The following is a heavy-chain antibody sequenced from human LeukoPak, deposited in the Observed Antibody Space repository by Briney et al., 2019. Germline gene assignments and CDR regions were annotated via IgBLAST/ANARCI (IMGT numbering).Heavy chain of an antibody. V-gene: IGHV3-74*01. CDR3: VRDSGSSEFYFDY. CDR2: ISSDGTST. J-gene: IGHJ4*02. Sequence: PGGSLRLSCAASGFTLSSYWMHWVRQAPGKGLVWVSRISSDGTSTSYADFVKGRFTISRDNAKNTLYLQMNSLRAEDTAVYYCVRDSGSSEFYFDYWGQGTLVTVSS. D-gene: IGHD1-26*01. CDR1: GFTLSSYW.